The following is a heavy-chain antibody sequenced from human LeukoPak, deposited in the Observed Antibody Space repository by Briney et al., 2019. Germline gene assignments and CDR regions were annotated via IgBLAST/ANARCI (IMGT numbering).Heavy chain of an antibody. D-gene: IGHD2-15*01. Sequence: SETLSLTCTVSGGSISSGNYYWSWIRQPAGKGLEWIGRIYTSGSTDYNPSLKNRFTISLDMSKNQFSLKLSSVTAADTAVYYCARARRGVVVAATRHVYYYYYMDVWGKGTTVTVSS. CDR1: GGSISSGNYY. V-gene: IGHV4-61*02. CDR3: ARARRGVVVAATRHVYYYYYMDV. J-gene: IGHJ6*03. CDR2: IYTSGST.